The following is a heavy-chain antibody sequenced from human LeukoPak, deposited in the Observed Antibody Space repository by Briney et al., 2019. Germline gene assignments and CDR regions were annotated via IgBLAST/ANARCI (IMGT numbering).Heavy chain of an antibody. J-gene: IGHJ6*02. V-gene: IGHV4-4*07. Sequence: SETLSLTCTVSGGSISSYYWSWIRQPAGKGLGWIGRIYTSGSTNYNPSLKSRVTMSVDTSKNQFSLKLSSVTAADTAVYYCARDWGYCSSTSCPYYYYYGMDVWGQGTTVTVSS. CDR3: ARDWGYCSSTSCPYYYYYGMDV. D-gene: IGHD2-2*01. CDR1: GGSISSYY. CDR2: IYTSGST.